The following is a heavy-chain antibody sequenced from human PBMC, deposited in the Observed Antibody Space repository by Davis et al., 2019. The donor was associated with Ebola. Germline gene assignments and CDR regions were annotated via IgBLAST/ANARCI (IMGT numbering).Heavy chain of an antibody. V-gene: IGHV4-38-2*02. CDR3: ARGRVPRD. CDR1: DYSISSGYY. Sequence: SDTLSLPCTVSDYSISSGYYWGWIRQPPGEGLAWIGEINHSGSTNYNPSLKSRVTISVDTSKNQFSLKLSSVTAADTAVYYCARGRVPRDWGQGTLVTVSS. D-gene: IGHD3-10*01. CDR2: INHSGST. J-gene: IGHJ4*02.